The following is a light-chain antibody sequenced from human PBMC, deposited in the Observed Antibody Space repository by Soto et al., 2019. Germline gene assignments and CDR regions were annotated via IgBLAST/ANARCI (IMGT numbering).Light chain of an antibody. Sequence: AIQMTQSPSSLSASVGEKIIITCRASRDVGSDVSWYQQKPGQAPKLLIYAASNLYTGVPSRFSGSRSGTEFTLTISSLQPEDFASYYCLQDYGDSWTLGQGTKVDIK. CDR2: AAS. CDR1: RDVGSD. CDR3: LQDYGDSWT. J-gene: IGKJ1*01. V-gene: IGKV1-6*01.